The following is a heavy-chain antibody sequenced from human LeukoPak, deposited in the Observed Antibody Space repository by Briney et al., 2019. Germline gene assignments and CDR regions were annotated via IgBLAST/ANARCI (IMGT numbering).Heavy chain of an antibody. J-gene: IGHJ6*02. CDR2: ITWNRDNI. Sequence: GGSLRLSCKVSGFTFDDYAMHWVRQTPGKGLEWVSGITWNRDNIGYGDSVKGRFTISRDNVKNVLYLQMNSLRPEDTALYYCAKDLSSAITSALVLDVWGQGTTVIVS. V-gene: IGHV3-9*01. D-gene: IGHD3-22*01. CDR3: AKDLSSAITSALVLDV. CDR1: GFTFDDYA.